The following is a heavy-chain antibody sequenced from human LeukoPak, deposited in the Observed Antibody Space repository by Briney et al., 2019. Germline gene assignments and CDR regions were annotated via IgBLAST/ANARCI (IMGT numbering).Heavy chain of an antibody. CDR3: ARSGSAAFDI. D-gene: IGHD1-26*01. CDR2: INLSGGST. CDR1: GYTFTSYH. V-gene: IGHV1-46*01. J-gene: IGHJ3*02. Sequence: ASVKVSCKASGYTFTSYHMHWVRQAPGQGLEWMGKINLSGGSTTYAQKFQGRVTMTRDTSTSTVYMELSSLRSEDTAVYYCARSGSAAFDIWGQGTMVTVSS.